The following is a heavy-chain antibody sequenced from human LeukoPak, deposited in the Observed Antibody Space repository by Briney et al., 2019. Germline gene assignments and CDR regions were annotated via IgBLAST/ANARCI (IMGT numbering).Heavy chain of an antibody. CDR1: GFTFSTYG. CDR3: ARDNSVGDIAWWFDP. D-gene: IGHD3-16*02. Sequence: SGGSLRLSCAASGFTFSTYGLQWVRQAPGKGLEWVALISYIETHKYYADTVKGRFTISKDNSRNTLYLQMNSLRAEDTAVYYCARDNSVGDIAWWFDPWGQGTLVTVSS. CDR2: ISYIETHK. V-gene: IGHV3-30*19. J-gene: IGHJ5*02.